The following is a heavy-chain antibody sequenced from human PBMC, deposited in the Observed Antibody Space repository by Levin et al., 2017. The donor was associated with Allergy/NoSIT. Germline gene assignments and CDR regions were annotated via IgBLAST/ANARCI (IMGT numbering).Heavy chain of an antibody. CDR1: GGSFSGYY. V-gene: IGHV4-34*01. D-gene: IGHD3-3*01. Sequence: SETLSLTCAVYGGSFSGYYWSWIRQPPGKGLEWIGEINHSGSTNYNPSLKSRVTISVDTSKNQFSLKLSSVTAADTAVYYCARGITYYDFWSGYSPRNWFDPWGQGTLVTVSS. CDR3: ARGITYYDFWSGYSPRNWFDP. J-gene: IGHJ5*02. CDR2: INHSGST.